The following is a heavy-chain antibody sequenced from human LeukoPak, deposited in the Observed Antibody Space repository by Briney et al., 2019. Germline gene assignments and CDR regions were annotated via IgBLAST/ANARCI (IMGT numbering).Heavy chain of an antibody. CDR3: ARDRTTMVRDYYYYMDV. CDR2: ISGDGGST. D-gene: IGHD3-10*01. Sequence: GGSLRLSCAASGFTFDDYAMHWVRQAPGKGLEWVSLISGDGGSTYYADSVKGRFTISRDNAKNSLYLQMNSLRAEDTAVYYCARDRTTMVRDYYYYMDVWGKGTTVTVSS. J-gene: IGHJ6*03. CDR1: GFTFDDYA. V-gene: IGHV3-43*02.